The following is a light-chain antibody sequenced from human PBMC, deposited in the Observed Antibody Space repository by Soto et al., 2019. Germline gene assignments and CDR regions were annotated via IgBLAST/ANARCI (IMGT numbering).Light chain of an antibody. CDR2: EVS. Sequence: QSVLTQPASVSGSPGQSITISCTGTSSDVGGYNYVSWYQQRPGKAPKLMIYEVSNRPSGVSNRFSGSKSGNTASLTISGLQAEDEADYYCSSYRSSSPINVFGTGTKVTVL. CDR3: SSYRSSSPINV. J-gene: IGLJ1*01. V-gene: IGLV2-14*01. CDR1: SSDVGGYNY.